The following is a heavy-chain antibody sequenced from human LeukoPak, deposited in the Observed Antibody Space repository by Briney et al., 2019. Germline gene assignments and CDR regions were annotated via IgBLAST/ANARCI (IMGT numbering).Heavy chain of an antibody. CDR2: IRSKTDGETT. CDR1: GFTFGAYA. J-gene: IGHJ4*02. CDR3: NSHSLWWLTQGFDS. V-gene: IGHV3-49*04. Sequence: GGSLRLSCTASGFTFGAYAMSWVRQARGRGLEWVGAIRSKTDGETTEYAASLKGRFTISRDDSKRIAYLQMNSLKTEDTAVYFCNSHSLWWLTQGFDSWGPGTLFTVSS. D-gene: IGHD2-21*01.